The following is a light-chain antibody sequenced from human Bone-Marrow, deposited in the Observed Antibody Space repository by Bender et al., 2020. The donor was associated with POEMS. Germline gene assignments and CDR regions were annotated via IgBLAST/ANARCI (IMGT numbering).Light chain of an antibody. Sequence: QSALIQPPSASGTPGQRVTISCSGCSSNIGAHAVNWYQHLPATGPKLLIYSSHRRPSEVPDQFSGSRSGTSAALAITVLQCEVEADYYGAFWDDTLNGWMFGGGIKLTFL. CDR2: SSH. CDR3: AFWDDTLNGWM. V-gene: IGLV1-44*01. J-gene: IGLJ3*02. CDR1: SSNIGAHA.